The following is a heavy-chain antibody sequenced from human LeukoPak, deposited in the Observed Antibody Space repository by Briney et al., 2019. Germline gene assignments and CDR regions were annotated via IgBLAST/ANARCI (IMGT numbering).Heavy chain of an antibody. Sequence: ASVNVSCKASGYTFTSYHMHWVRPAPCQGLEWMGIINPSGGSTSYAQKFQGRVTMTRDTSTSTVYMELSSLRSEDTAVYYYARDFRMSYSSSGGGFDYWGQGTLVTVSS. CDR2: INPSGGST. J-gene: IGHJ4*02. V-gene: IGHV1-46*01. CDR1: GYTFTSYH. D-gene: IGHD6-6*01. CDR3: ARDFRMSYSSSGGGFDY.